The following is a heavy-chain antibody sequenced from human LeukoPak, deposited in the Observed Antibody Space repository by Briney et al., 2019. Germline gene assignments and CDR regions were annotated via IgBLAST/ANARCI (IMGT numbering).Heavy chain of an antibody. CDR2: VNHSGST. CDR1: GGSFSGYY. Sequence: PSETLSHTCAVYGGSFSGYYWSWIRQPPGKGLEWIGEVNHSGSTNYNPSLKSRVTISVDTSKNQFSLNLTSVTAADTAVYYCARGWNWNYVFFDYWGQGTLVTVSS. D-gene: IGHD1-7*01. V-gene: IGHV4-34*01. J-gene: IGHJ4*02. CDR3: ARGWNWNYVFFDY.